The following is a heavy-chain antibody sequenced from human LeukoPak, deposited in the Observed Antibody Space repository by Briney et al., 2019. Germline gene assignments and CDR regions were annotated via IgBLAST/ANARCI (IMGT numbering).Heavy chain of an antibody. CDR3: ARVGATRAFDY. J-gene: IGHJ4*02. CDR2: IYHSGST. CDR1: GYSISSGYY. Sequence: PSETLSLTCTVSGYSISSGYYWGWIRQPPGKGLEWIGSIYHSGSTYYNPSLKSRVTISVDTSKNQFSLKLSSVTAADTAVYYCARVGATRAFDYWGQGTLVTVSS. V-gene: IGHV4-38-2*02. D-gene: IGHD1-26*01.